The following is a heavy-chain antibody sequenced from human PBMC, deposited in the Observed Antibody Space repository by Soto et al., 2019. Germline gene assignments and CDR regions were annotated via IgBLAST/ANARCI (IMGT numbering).Heavy chain of an antibody. D-gene: IGHD4-4*01. CDR2: INHSGST. J-gene: IGHJ6*03. V-gene: IGHV4-34*01. CDR1: GGSFSGYY. Sequence: PSETLSLTCAVYGGSFSGYYWSWIRQPPGKGLEWIGEINHSGSTNYNPSLKSRVTISVDTSKNQFSLKLSSVTAADTAVYYCARIPLPAVTKTYYYYMDVWGKGTTVTVS. CDR3: ARIPLPAVTKTYYYYMDV.